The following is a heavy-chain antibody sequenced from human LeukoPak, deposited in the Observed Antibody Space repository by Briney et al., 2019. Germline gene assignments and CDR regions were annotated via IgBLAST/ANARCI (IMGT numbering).Heavy chain of an antibody. V-gene: IGHV4-4*07. Sequence: SETLSLTCNVSDDSITRYHWSWVRQSAGKGLEWIGRVYTTGSTKKNPSLKSRVTMSVDTSKNHLSLKLTSVTDADTAVYYCARIAVAGTEHFDYWGQGTLVTVSS. J-gene: IGHJ4*02. CDR1: DDSITRYH. CDR2: VYTTGST. D-gene: IGHD6-19*01. CDR3: ARIAVAGTEHFDY.